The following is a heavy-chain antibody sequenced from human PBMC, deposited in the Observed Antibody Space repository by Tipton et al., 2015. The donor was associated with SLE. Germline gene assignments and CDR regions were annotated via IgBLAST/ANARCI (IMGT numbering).Heavy chain of an antibody. V-gene: IGHV3-23*01. J-gene: IGHJ4*02. Sequence: SLRLSCAASGFTFSSNYAMSWLRQAPGKGLEWVSSISDGGDSTYYADSVKGRFTTSRDNSENTLYLQANSLRAEDTAVYYCAKGATHQGYYWGQGTLVTVSS. CDR3: AKGATHQGYY. CDR2: ISDGGDST. CDR1: GFTFSSNYA. D-gene: IGHD2-15*01.